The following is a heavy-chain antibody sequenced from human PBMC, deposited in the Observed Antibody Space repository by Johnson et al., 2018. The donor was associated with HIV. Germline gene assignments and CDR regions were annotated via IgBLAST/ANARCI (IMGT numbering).Heavy chain of an antibody. D-gene: IGHD3-16*02. CDR3: ARGIMITFGGVIPNDAFDI. Sequence: QVLLVESGGGVVQPGRSLRLSCAASGFTFSSYDMHWVRQSPGRWLEEVAFIQYDGKNKYYADSVKGRFTISRENAKNSLYLQMNSLRAGDTAVYYCARGIMITFGGVIPNDAFDIWGQGTMVTVSS. CDR2: IQYDGKNK. V-gene: IGHV3-33*08. CDR1: GFTFSSYD. J-gene: IGHJ3*02.